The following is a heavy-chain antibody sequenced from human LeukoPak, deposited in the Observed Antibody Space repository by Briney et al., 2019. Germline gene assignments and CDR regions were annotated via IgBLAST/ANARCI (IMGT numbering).Heavy chain of an antibody. CDR3: AAEATSGMDV. Sequence: PSETLSLTCAVYGVSFSGYYWSWIRQPPGKGLEWIGEINHSGSTNYNPSLKSRVTISVDTSKNQFSLKLSSVTAADTAVYYCAAEATSGMDVWGQGTTVTVSS. J-gene: IGHJ6*02. CDR1: GVSFSGYY. V-gene: IGHV4-34*01. CDR2: INHSGST. D-gene: IGHD5-24*01.